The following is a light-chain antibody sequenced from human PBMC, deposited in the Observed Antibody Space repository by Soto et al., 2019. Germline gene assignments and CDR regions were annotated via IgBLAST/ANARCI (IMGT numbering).Light chain of an antibody. V-gene: IGLV2-14*01. Sequence: ALTQPASVSGSPGQSITISCTGTSSDIGGYDYVSWYQHHPGKAPKFIIYGVTNRPSGVSHRFSGSKSANTASLTISGLQAEDEADYYCTSYTSSSTHVFGTGTKVTVL. J-gene: IGLJ1*01. CDR1: SSDIGGYDY. CDR3: TSYTSSSTHV. CDR2: GVT.